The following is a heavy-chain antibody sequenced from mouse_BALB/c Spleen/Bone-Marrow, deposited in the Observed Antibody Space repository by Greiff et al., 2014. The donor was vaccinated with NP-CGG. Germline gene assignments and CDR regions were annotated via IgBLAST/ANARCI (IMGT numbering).Heavy chain of an antibody. CDR2: ISSGGSDT. CDR3: ARRSDLRASMDY. V-gene: IGHV5-9-3*01. Sequence: EVQLVESGGGLVKPGGSLKLSCTTSGFTFSSYAMSWVRQTPEKGLEWVAVISSGGSDTYYPDSVKGRFTVSRDNAKNTLYLQMSSLRSEDTALYYCARRSDLRASMDYWGQGTSVTVSS. CDR1: GFTFSSYA. D-gene: IGHD3-1*01. J-gene: IGHJ4*01.